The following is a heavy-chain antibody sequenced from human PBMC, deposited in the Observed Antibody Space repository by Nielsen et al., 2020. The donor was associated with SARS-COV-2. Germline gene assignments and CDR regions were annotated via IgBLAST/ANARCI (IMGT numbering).Heavy chain of an antibody. D-gene: IGHD6-19*01. CDR3: AGSGSGWYNFDS. CDR1: GYSFGVYY. V-gene: IGHV1-2*06. CDR2: INPNSGGP. J-gene: IGHJ4*02. Sequence: ASVKVSCKAPGYSFGVYYMHWVRQAPGQGLEWMGRINPNSGGPNYAQKFQGRVTMTWDTSISTAYMELSGLKSDDTAVFYCAGSGSGWYNFDSWGQGTLVTVSS.